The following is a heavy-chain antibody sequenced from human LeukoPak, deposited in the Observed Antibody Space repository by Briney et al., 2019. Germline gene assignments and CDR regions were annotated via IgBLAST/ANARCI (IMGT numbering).Heavy chain of an antibody. CDR1: GYTFTSYY. D-gene: IGHD3-16*02. Sequence: ASVKVSCKASGYTFTSYYMHWVRQAPGQGLEWMGIINPSGGSTSYAQKFQGRVTMTEDTSTDTAYMELSSLRSEDTAVYYCATVIHDYVWGSYRHNWFDPWGQGTLVTVSS. V-gene: IGHV1-46*01. J-gene: IGHJ5*02. CDR2: INPSGGST. CDR3: ATVIHDYVWGSYRHNWFDP.